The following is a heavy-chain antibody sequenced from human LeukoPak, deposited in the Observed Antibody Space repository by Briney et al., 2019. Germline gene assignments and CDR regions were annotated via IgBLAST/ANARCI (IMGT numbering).Heavy chain of an antibody. V-gene: IGHV4-39*01. J-gene: IGHJ4*02. D-gene: IGHD5-24*01. CDR1: GGSISSSSYY. CDR2: IYYSGST. Sequence: SETLSLTCTVSGGSISSSSYYWGWIRQPPGKGLEWIGRIYYSGSTYYNPSLKSRVTISVDTSKNQFSLKLSSVTAADTAVYYCARHQIRDGYNYFDYWGQGTLVTVSS. CDR3: ARHQIRDGYNYFDY.